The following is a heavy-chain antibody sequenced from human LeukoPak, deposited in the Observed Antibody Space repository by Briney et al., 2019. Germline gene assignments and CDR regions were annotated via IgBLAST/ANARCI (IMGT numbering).Heavy chain of an antibody. CDR3: ARAIEATRRSTGTCNYFDY. CDR1: GFTFSSYA. D-gene: IGHD5-12*01. Sequence: GGSLRLSCAASGFTFSSYAMSWVRQAPGKGLEWVSYIASSSSYTNYADSVKGRFTISRDNAKNSLYLQMNSLRAEDTAVYYCARAIEATRRSTGTCNYFDYWGQGTLVTVSS. CDR2: IASSSSYT. J-gene: IGHJ4*02. V-gene: IGHV3-21*05.